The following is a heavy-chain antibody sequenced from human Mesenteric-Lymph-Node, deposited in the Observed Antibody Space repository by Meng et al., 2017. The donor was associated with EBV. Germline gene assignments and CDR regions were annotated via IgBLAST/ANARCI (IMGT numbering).Heavy chain of an antibody. CDR2: ISVPNGDS. J-gene: IGHJ4*02. Sequence: QVHLLQPGPESKNPGASLKFSCKTSGYTFTKYVLCWLRQYPGQGLEWMGCISVPNGDSDYAQELQGRVTMTTDTSTNTAYMELRSLRSDDTAVYYCARGHARIYNNGWASVFEYWGQGTLVTVSS. CDR3: ARGHARIYNNGWASVFEY. D-gene: IGHD6-19*01. CDR1: GYTFTKYV. V-gene: IGHV1-18*01.